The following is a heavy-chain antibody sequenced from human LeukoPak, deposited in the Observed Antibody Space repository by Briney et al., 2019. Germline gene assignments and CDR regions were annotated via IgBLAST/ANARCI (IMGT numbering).Heavy chain of an antibody. Sequence: GGSLRLSCAASGFTFSSYGMHWVRQAPGKGLEWVAFIRYDGSNKYYADSVKGRFTISRDNSKNTLYLQMNSLRAEDTAVYYCAKDGSYTYYYDSSGYLPEPDYWGQGTLVTVSS. CDR2: IRYDGSNK. V-gene: IGHV3-30*02. J-gene: IGHJ4*02. CDR1: GFTFSSYG. D-gene: IGHD3-22*01. CDR3: AKDGSYTYYYDSSGYLPEPDY.